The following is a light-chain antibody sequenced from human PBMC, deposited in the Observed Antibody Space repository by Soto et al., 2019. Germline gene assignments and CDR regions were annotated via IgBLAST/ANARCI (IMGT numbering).Light chain of an antibody. CDR3: SSCTSSNTQVV. V-gene: IGLV2-14*03. CDR1: SSDIGGCNY. Sequence: QSALTQPASVSGSPGQSITISCTGTSSDIGGCNYVSWYQQHPGKAPKLMIYDVTNRPSGVSNRLSGSKSGNTASLTISGPQAEDKADYSCSSCTSSNTQVVFGAGTKLTVL. J-gene: IGLJ2*01. CDR2: DVT.